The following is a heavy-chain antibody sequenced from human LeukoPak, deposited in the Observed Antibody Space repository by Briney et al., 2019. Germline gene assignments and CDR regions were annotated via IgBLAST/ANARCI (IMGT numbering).Heavy chain of an antibody. D-gene: IGHD6-19*01. CDR2: IYYSGST. J-gene: IGHJ4*02. CDR1: GGSVSSGSYY. CDR3: ARVGDSSGWYLVY. V-gene: IGHV4-61*01. Sequence: SETLSLTCTVSGGSVSSGSYYWSWIRQPPGKGLEWIGYIYYSGSTNYNPSLKSRVTISVDTSKNQFSLKLSSVTAADTAVYYCARVGDSSGWYLVYWGQGTLVTVSS.